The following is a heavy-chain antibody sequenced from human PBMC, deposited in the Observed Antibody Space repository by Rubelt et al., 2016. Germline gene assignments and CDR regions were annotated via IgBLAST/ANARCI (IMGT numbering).Heavy chain of an antibody. CDR3: ARVDVVVAATYFDY. Sequence: QLQLQESGPGLVKPSETLSLTCTVSGGSISSSSYYWGWIRQPPGKGLEWIGSIYYSGSTYYNPSLKGGVTISVDTSKNQFSLKLSSVTAADTAVYYCARVDVVVAATYFDYWGQGTLVTVSS. CDR2: IYYSGST. V-gene: IGHV4-39*07. D-gene: IGHD2-15*01. CDR1: GGSISSSSYY. J-gene: IGHJ4*02.